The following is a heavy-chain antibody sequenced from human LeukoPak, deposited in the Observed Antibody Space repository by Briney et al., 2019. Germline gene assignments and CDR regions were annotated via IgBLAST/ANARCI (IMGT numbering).Heavy chain of an antibody. CDR1: GFTFSTNG. J-gene: IGHJ4*02. CDR2: ISYDENTK. D-gene: IGHD2-15*01. V-gene: IGHV3-30*18. CDR3: AKEYCGGGRCNDDFFDY. Sequence: PGGTLRLSCAASGFTFSTNGMHWVRQAPGKGLEWVAVISYDENTKYYADSVKGRFTISRDNSKNTLYLQMNSLRAEDPAVYYCAKEYCGGGRCNDDFFDYWGQGTLVTVSS.